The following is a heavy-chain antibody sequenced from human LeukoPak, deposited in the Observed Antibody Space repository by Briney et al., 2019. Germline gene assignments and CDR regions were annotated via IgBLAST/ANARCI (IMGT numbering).Heavy chain of an antibody. CDR1: GGTFSSYA. D-gene: IGHD2-15*01. CDR3: ARAVVVVAAPRDYYYYGMDV. Sequence: GASVKVSCMASGGTFSSYAISWVRQAPGQGLEWMGGIIPIFGTANYAQKFQGRVTITADESTSTAYMELSSLRSEDTAVYYCARAVVVVAAPRDYYYYGMDVWGKGTTVTVSS. CDR2: IIPIFGTA. J-gene: IGHJ6*04. V-gene: IGHV1-69*13.